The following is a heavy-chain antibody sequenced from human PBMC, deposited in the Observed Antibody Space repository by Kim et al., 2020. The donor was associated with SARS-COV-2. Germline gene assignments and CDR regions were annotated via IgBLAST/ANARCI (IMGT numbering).Heavy chain of an antibody. Sequence: SETLSLTCTVSGGSISSYYWSWIRQPPGKGLEWIGYIYYSGSTNYNPSLKSRVTISVDTSKNQFSLKLSSVTAADTAVYYCARRSGEQQPGLDYWGQGTL. CDR1: GGSISSYY. CDR2: IYYSGST. CDR3: ARRSGEQQPGLDY. D-gene: IGHD6-13*01. V-gene: IGHV4-59*01. J-gene: IGHJ4*02.